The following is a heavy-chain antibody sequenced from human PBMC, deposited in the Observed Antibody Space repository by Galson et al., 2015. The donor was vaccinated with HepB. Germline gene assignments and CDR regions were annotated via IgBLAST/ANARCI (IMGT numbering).Heavy chain of an antibody. CDR1: GFTLSNYW. J-gene: IGHJ4*02. V-gene: IGHV3-7*01. CDR3: YCGSKDY. Sequence: SLRLSCAASGFTLSNYWMSWVRQGPGKGLEWVANIKQDGSEKNYVDSVKGRFTISRDNAKNILSLQMGSLRAEDTAIYYCYCGSKDYWGQGTLVTVSS. CDR2: IKQDGSEK. D-gene: IGHD2-21*01.